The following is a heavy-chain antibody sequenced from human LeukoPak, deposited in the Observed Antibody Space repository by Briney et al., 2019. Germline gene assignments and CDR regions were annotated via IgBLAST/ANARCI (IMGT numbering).Heavy chain of an antibody. J-gene: IGHJ4*02. CDR3: ARHGFMITFGGVIAENYFDY. CDR2: IYYSGST. CDR1: GGSISSYY. V-gene: IGHV4-59*08. D-gene: IGHD3-16*02. Sequence: SETLSLTCTVSGGSISSYYWSWVRQPPGKGLEWIGYIYYSGSTNYNPSLKSRVTISVDTSKNQFSLKLSSVTAADTAVYYYARHGFMITFGGVIAENYFDYWGQGTLVTVSS.